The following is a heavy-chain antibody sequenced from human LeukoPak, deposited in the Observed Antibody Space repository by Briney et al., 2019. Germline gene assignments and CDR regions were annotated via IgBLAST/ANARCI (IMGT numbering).Heavy chain of an antibody. CDR2: INTDGSST. CDR1: GFTFSSYW. V-gene: IGHV3-74*01. J-gene: IGHJ4*02. D-gene: IGHD6-13*01. CDR3: AKDGQLAAAGDY. Sequence: GGSLRLSCAASGFTFSSYWMHWVRQAPGKGLVWVSGINTDGSSTTYADSVKGRFIISRDNAKNTLYLQMNSLRAEDTAVYYCAKDGQLAAAGDYWGQGTLVTASS.